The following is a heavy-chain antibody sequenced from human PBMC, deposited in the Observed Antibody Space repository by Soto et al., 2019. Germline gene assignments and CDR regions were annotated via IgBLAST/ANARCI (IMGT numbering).Heavy chain of an antibody. V-gene: IGHV1-69*01. Sequence: QVQLVQSGAEVKKPGSSVKVSCKASGGTFSSYAISWVRQAPGQGPEWMGGIIPIFGTANYAQKFQGRVTITADESTGTAYMELSSLRSEDTAVYYCARPLLGFRDYYGMDVWGQGTTVTVSS. D-gene: IGHD3-10*01. CDR2: IIPIFGTA. CDR1: GGTFSSYA. J-gene: IGHJ6*02. CDR3: ARPLLGFRDYYGMDV.